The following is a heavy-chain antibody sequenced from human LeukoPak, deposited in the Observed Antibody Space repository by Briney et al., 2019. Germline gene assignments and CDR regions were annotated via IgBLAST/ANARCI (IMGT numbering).Heavy chain of an antibody. Sequence: SVKVSCKASGGTFSSYAISWVRQAPGQGLEWMGGIIPIFGTANYAQKFQGRVTITADESTSTAYMELSSLRSEDTAVYYCARVSAGGNSAYYFDYWGQGTLVTVSS. CDR1: GGTFSSYA. CDR2: IIPIFGTA. V-gene: IGHV1-69*13. D-gene: IGHD4-23*01. CDR3: ARVSAGGNSAYYFDY. J-gene: IGHJ4*02.